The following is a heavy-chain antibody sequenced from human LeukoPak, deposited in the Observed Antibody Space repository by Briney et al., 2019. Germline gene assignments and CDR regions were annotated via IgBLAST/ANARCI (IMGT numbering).Heavy chain of an antibody. J-gene: IGHJ4*02. V-gene: IGHV4-39*07. CDR1: GGSISSGGYY. D-gene: IGHD5-24*01. CDR2: INHSGST. Sequence: SETLSLTCTVSGGSISSGGYYWSWIRQPPGKGLEWIGEINHSGSTNYNPSLKSRVTISVDTSKNQFSLKLSSVTAADTAVYYCASLEMATTDYWGQGTLVTVSS. CDR3: ASLEMATTDY.